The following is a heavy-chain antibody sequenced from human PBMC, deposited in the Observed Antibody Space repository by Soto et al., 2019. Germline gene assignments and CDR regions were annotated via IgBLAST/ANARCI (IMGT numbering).Heavy chain of an antibody. CDR2: INSDGSST. J-gene: IGHJ6*02. V-gene: IGHV3-74*01. CDR3: AREDGIAAAGTNYYYGMDV. CDR1: GFTFSSYW. Sequence: GGSLRLSCAASGFTFSSYWMHWVRQAPGKGLVWVSRINSDGSSTSYADSVKGRFTISRDNAKNTLYLQMNSLRAEDTAVYYCAREDGIAAAGTNYYYGMDVWGQGTTVTV. D-gene: IGHD6-13*01.